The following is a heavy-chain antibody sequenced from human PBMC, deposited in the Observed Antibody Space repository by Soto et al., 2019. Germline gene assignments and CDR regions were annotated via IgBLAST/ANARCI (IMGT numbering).Heavy chain of an antibody. CDR2: ISGSADTT. Sequence: PGGSLRLSCVTSGFTFSSYAVSWVRQAPGKGLEWVSGISGSADTTYYADSVKGRFTISRDNSKNTLYLQMNSLRAEDTAVYYCAKDREDYGDYVLDFDYWGQGTLVTVSS. D-gene: IGHD4-17*01. CDR1: GFTFSSYA. CDR3: AKDREDYGDYVLDFDY. J-gene: IGHJ4*02. V-gene: IGHV3-23*01.